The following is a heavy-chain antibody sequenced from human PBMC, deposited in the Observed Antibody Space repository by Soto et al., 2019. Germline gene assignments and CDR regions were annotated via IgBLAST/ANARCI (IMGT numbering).Heavy chain of an antibody. CDR2: MQPSSGRT. J-gene: IGHJ4*02. CDR3: ARGVTAGVDY. V-gene: IGHV1-8*01. CDR1: GYSFTSLD. Sequence: QVQLVQSGAEVREPGASVKVSCKDSGYSFTSLDINWVRQTTGQGLEWMGWMQPSSGRTGYAQKFQGRVTMTRDTSINTAYMELSSRTSDDTAFYYCARGVTAGVDYWGQGTLVTVSS. D-gene: IGHD1-26*01.